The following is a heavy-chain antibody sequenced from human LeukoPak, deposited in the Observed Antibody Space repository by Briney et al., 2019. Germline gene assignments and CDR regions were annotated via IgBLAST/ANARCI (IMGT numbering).Heavy chain of an antibody. V-gene: IGHV3-48*02. D-gene: IGHD3-10*01. CDR2: ISSSSSTI. J-gene: IGHJ4*02. CDR1: GFTFSSYS. CDR3: ARDLWFGELSPFDY. Sequence: GGSLRLSCAASGFTFSSYSMNWVRQAPGNGLEWVSYISSSSSTIYYADSVKGRFTISRDNAKNSLYLQMNSLRDEDTAVYYCARDLWFGELSPFDYWGQGTLVTVSS.